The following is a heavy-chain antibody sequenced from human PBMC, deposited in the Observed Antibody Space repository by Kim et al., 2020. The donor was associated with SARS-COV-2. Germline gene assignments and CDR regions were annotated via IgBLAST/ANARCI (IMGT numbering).Heavy chain of an antibody. CDR2: ARNKANGYTT. V-gene: IGHV3-72*01. J-gene: IGHJ4*02. Sequence: GGSLRLSCAASGFIFSDYYMDWVRQAPGKGLEWVGVARNKANGYTTEYAASVKGRFTVSRDGSENSLYLQMNSLKTEDTTIYYCARPNSNSGWTFDYWGQGALVIVSS. CDR1: GFIFSDYY. D-gene: IGHD6-25*01. CDR3: ARPNSNSGWTFDY.